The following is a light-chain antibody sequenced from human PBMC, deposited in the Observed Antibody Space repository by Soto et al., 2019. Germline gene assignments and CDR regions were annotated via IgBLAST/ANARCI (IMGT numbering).Light chain of an antibody. CDR2: DAS. J-gene: IGKJ3*01. Sequence: EIVLTQSPATLSLSPGERATLTCRASQSVSSSLAWYQQKPGQAPRLLIYDASNRATGIPARFSGSGSGTDFTLTINSLEPEDFAVYFCPQRSNWVFTFGPGTKVDIK. V-gene: IGKV3-11*01. CDR3: PQRSNWVFT. CDR1: QSVSSS.